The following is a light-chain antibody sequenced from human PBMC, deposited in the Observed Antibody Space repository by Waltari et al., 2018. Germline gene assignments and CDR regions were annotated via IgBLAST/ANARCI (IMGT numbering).Light chain of an antibody. Sequence: DIQMTQSPSSVSASVGDRVTITCRASQDISNWLAWYQQKSGKAPKLLIHTVSTLQIGVPPRFSGSGSGTDFTLTISSLQPEDFATYFCQQASGLPWTFCQGTKVEIK. J-gene: IGKJ1*01. V-gene: IGKV1-12*01. CDR3: QQASGLPWT. CDR1: QDISNW. CDR2: TVS.